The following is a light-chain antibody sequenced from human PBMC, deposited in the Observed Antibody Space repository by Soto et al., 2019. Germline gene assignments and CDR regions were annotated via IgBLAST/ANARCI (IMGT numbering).Light chain of an antibody. CDR1: SSDVGGYNY. J-gene: IGLJ2*01. CDR2: EVS. V-gene: IGLV2-14*01. CDR3: SSYTSNNHVV. Sequence: QSVLTQPASMSGSPGQSITISCTGTSSDVGGYNYVSWYQQHPGRAPKLMIYEVSNRPSGVSIRFSGSKSGNTASLTISGLQAEDEAHYYCSSYTSNNHVVFGGGTKVTVL.